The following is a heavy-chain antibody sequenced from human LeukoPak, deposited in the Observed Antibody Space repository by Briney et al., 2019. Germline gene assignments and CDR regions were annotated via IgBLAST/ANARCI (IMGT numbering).Heavy chain of an antibody. Sequence: SVKVSCKASGGTFSSYAISWVRQAPGQGLEWMGRIIPIFGTANYAQKFQGRVTITTDESTSTAYMELSSLRSEDTAVYYCAAAPYYDFWSGSEAFDIWGQGTMVTVSS. D-gene: IGHD3-3*01. J-gene: IGHJ3*02. CDR2: IIPIFGTA. CDR3: AAAPYYDFWSGSEAFDI. CDR1: GGTFSSYA. V-gene: IGHV1-69*05.